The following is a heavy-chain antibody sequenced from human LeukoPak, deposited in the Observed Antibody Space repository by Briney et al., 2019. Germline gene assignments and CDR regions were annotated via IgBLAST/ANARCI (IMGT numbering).Heavy chain of an antibody. D-gene: IGHD6-13*01. J-gene: IGHJ4*02. CDR2: VTGSGGST. Sequence: GGSLRLSCAASGFTFKSYGMTWVRQVPGKGLEWVSSVTGSGGSTKYADSVNGRFTISRDNSKNTLSLHMTGLRAEDTAVYYCARKVAVAMDLDYWDQGTLVTVSS. V-gene: IGHV3-23*01. CDR3: ARKVAVAMDLDY. CDR1: GFTFKSYG.